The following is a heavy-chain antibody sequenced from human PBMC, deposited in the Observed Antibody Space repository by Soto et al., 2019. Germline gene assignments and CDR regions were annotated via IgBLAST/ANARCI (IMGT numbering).Heavy chain of an antibody. V-gene: IGHV4-59*11. CDR2: IYYRGTT. J-gene: IGHJ4*02. CDR3: ARGGGSPYHDHEFDY. D-gene: IGHD2-2*01. CDR1: GVSTSNHY. Sequence: QVQLQESGPGLVKPSETLSLTCRVSGVSTSNHYWTWIRKPPGQGPEWIGCIYYRGTTNYNASFNSGVTISVDTSKNQFSLKLTSVTTADTAVYYCARGGGSPYHDHEFDYWGQGILVTVSS.